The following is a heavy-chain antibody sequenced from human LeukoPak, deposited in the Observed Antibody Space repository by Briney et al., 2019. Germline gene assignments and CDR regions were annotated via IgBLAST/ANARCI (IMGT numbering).Heavy chain of an antibody. Sequence: SQTLSHTCTVSGGSISSGGYYWSWIRQHPGKGLEWIGYIYYSGSTYYNPSLKSRVTISVDTSKNQFSLKLSSVTAADTAVYYCASCALSGSYSFDYWGQGTLVTVSS. V-gene: IGHV4-31*03. J-gene: IGHJ4*02. D-gene: IGHD1-26*01. CDR1: GGSISSGGYY. CDR2: IYYSGST. CDR3: ASCALSGSYSFDY.